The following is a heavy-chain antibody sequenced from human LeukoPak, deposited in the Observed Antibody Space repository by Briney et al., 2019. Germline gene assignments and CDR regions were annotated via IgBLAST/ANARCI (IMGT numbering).Heavy chain of an antibody. CDR3: ARGRSPQD. V-gene: IGHV4-39*07. CDR2: IHYSGST. Sequence: PSETLSLTCTVSGGSISSSSYYWGWIRQPPGKGLEWIGSIHYSGSTYYNPSLKSRVTISVDTSKNQFSLKLSSVTAADTAVYYCARGRSPQDWGQGTLVTVSS. CDR1: GGSISSSSYY. J-gene: IGHJ4*02.